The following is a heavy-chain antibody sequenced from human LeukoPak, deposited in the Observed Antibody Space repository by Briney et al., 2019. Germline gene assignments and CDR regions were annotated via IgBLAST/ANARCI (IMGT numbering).Heavy chain of an antibody. D-gene: IGHD2-15*01. V-gene: IGHV4-59*01. CDR2: IYYSGST. Sequence: SETLSLTCTVSGGSISSYYWSWIRQPPGKGLEWIGYIYYSGSTNYNPSLKSRVTISVDTSKNQFSLKLSSVTAADTAVYYCARGFGILGVTPVYWGQGTLVTVSS. J-gene: IGHJ4*02. CDR1: GGSISSYY. CDR3: ARGFGILGVTPVY.